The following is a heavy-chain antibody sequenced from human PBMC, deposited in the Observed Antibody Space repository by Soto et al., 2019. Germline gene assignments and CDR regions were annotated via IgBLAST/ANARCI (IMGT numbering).Heavy chain of an antibody. D-gene: IGHD5-18*01. CDR1: GVTVSSNY. CDR3: ARHGYNYGGGYFDY. J-gene: IGHJ4*02. CDR2: IYSGGST. Sequence: EVQLVESGGGLVQPGGSLRLSCAASGVTVSSNYMTWVRQAPGKGLEWVSVIYSGGSTYYADSVQDRFTISRDNSKNTMYLQMKSLRAEDTAVYYCARHGYNYGGGYFDYWGQGTLVTVSS. V-gene: IGHV3-66*04.